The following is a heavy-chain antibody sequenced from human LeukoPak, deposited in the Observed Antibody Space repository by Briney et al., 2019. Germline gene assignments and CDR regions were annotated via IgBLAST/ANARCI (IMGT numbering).Heavy chain of an antibody. CDR3: TRESGSYHGNDY. CDR1: GYTFTGYY. Sequence: ASVKVSCKASGYTFTGYYMHWVRQAPGQGLEWMGRINPNNGATNYAQKFQGRVTITGDTSISTAYMELSSLRSDDTAVYYCTRESGSYHGNDYWGQGTLVAVSS. J-gene: IGHJ4*02. V-gene: IGHV1-2*06. D-gene: IGHD1-26*01. CDR2: INPNNGAT.